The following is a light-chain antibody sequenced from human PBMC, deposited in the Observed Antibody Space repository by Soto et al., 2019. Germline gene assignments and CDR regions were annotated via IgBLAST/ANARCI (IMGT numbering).Light chain of an antibody. CDR2: DAS. CDR1: QDISNY. V-gene: IGKV1-33*01. CDR3: QQYDNLPLT. Sequence: DLQMTPSPSSLSASVGDRVTITCQASQDISNYLNWYQQKTGKAPKLLIYDASNLETGVPSRFSGSGSGTDFTFTISSLQPEDIATYYCQQYDNLPLTFGGGTKVEIK. J-gene: IGKJ4*01.